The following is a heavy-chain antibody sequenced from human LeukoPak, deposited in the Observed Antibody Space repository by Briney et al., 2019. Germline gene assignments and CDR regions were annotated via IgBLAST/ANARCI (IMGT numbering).Heavy chain of an antibody. Sequence: GGSLRLSCAASEFILNKYCMSWVRQAPGKGLEGVANIKQDGSENYYGDSVKGRFTISRDNAKNSLYLQMNSLRAEDTAVYYCARNRYFDLWGRGTLVTVSS. CDR1: EFILNKYC. V-gene: IGHV3-7*01. CDR3: ARNRYFDL. CDR2: IKQDGSEN. J-gene: IGHJ2*01.